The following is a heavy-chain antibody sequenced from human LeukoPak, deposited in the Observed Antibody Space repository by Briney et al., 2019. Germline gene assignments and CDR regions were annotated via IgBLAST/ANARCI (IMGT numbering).Heavy chain of an antibody. CDR3: ARDHGYSNYGRDWFDL. J-gene: IGHJ5*02. V-gene: IGHV4-59*01. CDR1: GGSISSYY. D-gene: IGHD4-11*01. Sequence: PSETLSLTCTVSGGSISSYYWSWIRQPPGKGLEWIGYIYYSGSTNYNLSLKSRVTISVDTSKNQFSLKLSSVTAADTAVYYCARDHGYSNYGRDWFDLWGQGTLVTVSS. CDR2: IYYSGST.